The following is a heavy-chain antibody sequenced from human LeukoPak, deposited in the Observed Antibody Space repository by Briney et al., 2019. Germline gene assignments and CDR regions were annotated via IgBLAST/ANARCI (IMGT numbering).Heavy chain of an antibody. Sequence: GGSLRLSCAASGFAFSTYGMSWVRQAPGKGLGWVSAISGSGGSTYYADSVKGRFTISRDNSKNTLYLQINSLRAEDTAVYYCSKRQNYGSGSYYFDFWGQGTLVTVSS. CDR3: SKRQNYGSGSYYFDF. D-gene: IGHD3-10*01. J-gene: IGHJ4*02. V-gene: IGHV3-23*01. CDR2: ISGSGGST. CDR1: GFAFSTYG.